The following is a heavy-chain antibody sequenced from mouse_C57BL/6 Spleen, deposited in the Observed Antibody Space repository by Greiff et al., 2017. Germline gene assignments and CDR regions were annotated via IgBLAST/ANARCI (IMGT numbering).Heavy chain of an antibody. V-gene: IGHV14-4*01. D-gene: IGHD2-3*01. CDR1: GFNIKDDY. CDR2: IDPENGDT. J-gene: IGHJ2*01. Sequence: VQLQQSGAELVRPGASVKLSCTASGFNIKDDYMHWVKQRPEQGLEWIGWIDPENGDTEYASKFQGKATITADTSSNTAYLQLSSLTSEDTAVYYCTTPYEPDGDYWGQGTTLTVSS. CDR3: TTPYEPDGDY.